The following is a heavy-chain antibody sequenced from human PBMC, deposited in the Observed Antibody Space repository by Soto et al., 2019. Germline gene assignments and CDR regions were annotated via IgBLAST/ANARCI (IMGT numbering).Heavy chain of an antibody. V-gene: IGHV3-30*03. CDR3: ARYSGKYQGPIDY. CDR1: GFTFSHYG. CDR2: ISYDGSNK. Sequence: ESGGGVVQPGRSLRLSCAASGFTFSHYGIHWVRQAPGKGLEWLAVISYDGSNKHYADSVKGRFTVSRDNSKNTLCLQMNSLRAEDTAVYFCARYSGKYQGPIDYWGQGTLVTVSS. D-gene: IGHD1-26*01. J-gene: IGHJ4*02.